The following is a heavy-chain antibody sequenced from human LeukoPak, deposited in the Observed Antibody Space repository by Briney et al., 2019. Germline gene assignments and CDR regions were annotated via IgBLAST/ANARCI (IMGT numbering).Heavy chain of an antibody. D-gene: IGHD6-13*01. V-gene: IGHV4-59*01. Sequence: SETLSLTCTVSGGSISSYYWSWIRQPPGKGLEWIGYTYYSGSTNYNPSLKSRVTISVETSKNEFSLKLRSVTAADTAVYYCARVTGYRIEDYFDYWGQGTLVTVSS. CDR3: ARVTGYRIEDYFDY. CDR1: GGSISSYY. J-gene: IGHJ4*02. CDR2: TYYSGST.